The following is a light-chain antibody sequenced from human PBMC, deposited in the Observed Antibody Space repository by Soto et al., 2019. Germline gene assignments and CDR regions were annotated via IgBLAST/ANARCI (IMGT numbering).Light chain of an antibody. J-gene: IGLJ1*01. CDR1: SSNIGNNY. V-gene: IGLV1-51*02. Sequence: QSVLTQPPSVSAAPGQKVTISCSGSSSNIGNNYVSWYQQLPGTAPKLLIYENNKRPSGIPDRFSGSKPGTSATLGITGLQTGDEADYYCGTWDSSLSGGVFGTGTKVTVL. CDR2: ENN. CDR3: GTWDSSLSGGV.